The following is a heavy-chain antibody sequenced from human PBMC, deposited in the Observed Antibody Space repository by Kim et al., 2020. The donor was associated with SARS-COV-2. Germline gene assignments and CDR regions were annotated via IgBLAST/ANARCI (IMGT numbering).Heavy chain of an antibody. Sequence: TQSIQGQVTISADKSISTAYRQWSSLKASDTAMYYCARHRKSSLNWFDPWGQGTLVTVSS. J-gene: IGHJ5*02. CDR3: ARHRKSSLNWFDP. D-gene: IGHD6-19*01. V-gene: IGHV5-10-1*01.